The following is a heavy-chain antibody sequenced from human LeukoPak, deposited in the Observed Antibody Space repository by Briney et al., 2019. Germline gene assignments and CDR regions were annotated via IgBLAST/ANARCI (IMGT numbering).Heavy chain of an antibody. Sequence: PSETLSLTCTVSGYSISSGYYWSWIRQPPGKGLEWIGYIYYSGSTYYNPSLKSRVTISVDTSKNQFSLKLSSVTAADTAVYYCARALRAYYDFWSGYYPGAFDIWGQGTMVTVSS. CDR2: IYYSGST. J-gene: IGHJ3*02. CDR1: GYSISSGYY. CDR3: ARALRAYYDFWSGYYPGAFDI. D-gene: IGHD3-3*01. V-gene: IGHV4-30-4*08.